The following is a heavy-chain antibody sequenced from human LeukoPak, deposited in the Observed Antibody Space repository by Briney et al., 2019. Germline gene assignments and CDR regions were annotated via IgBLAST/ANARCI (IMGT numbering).Heavy chain of an antibody. V-gene: IGHV3-48*02. CDR2: ISSSGSTT. J-gene: IGHJ4*02. Sequence: PGGSLRLSCAASGLTFSRQSINWVRQAPGKGLGWVSYISSSGSTTHYADSVKGRFTISRDNAKNSMYLQMNSLRDEDTAVYYCALGSPHTPIDYWGRGTLVTVSS. CDR1: GLTFSRQS. D-gene: IGHD2-15*01. CDR3: ALGSPHTPIDY.